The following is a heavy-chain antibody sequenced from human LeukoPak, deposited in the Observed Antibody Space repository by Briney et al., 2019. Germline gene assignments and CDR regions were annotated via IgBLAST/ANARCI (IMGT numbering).Heavy chain of an antibody. CDR2: INPNSGGT. J-gene: IGHJ5*02. CDR3: ARGGLYNSSSADWFDP. V-gene: IGHV1-2*02. D-gene: IGHD6-6*01. Sequence: GASVKVSCKASGYTFAGYYMHWVRQAPGQGLEWMGWINPNSGGTNYAQKFQGRVTMTRDTSISTAYMELSRLRSDDTAVYYCARGGLYNSSSADWFDPWGQGTLVTVSS. CDR1: GYTFAGYY.